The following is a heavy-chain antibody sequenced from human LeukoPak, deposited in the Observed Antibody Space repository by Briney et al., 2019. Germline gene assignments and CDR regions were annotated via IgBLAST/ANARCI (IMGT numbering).Heavy chain of an antibody. CDR3: TRGIKGDYFFDY. V-gene: IGHV3-9*01. D-gene: IGHD2-21*02. CDR2: INWNSASI. Sequence: PGGSLRLSCAASGFTFDDHSMHWVRQVPRKGLEWVSGINWNSASIAYVDSVKGRFTISRDNARNSLYLQMHSLRAEDTAFYYCTRGIKGDYFFDYWGQGTLVTVSS. J-gene: IGHJ4*02. CDR1: GFTFDDHS.